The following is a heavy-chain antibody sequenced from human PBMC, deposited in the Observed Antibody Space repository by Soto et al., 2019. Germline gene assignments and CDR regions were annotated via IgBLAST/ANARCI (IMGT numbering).Heavy chain of an antibody. CDR3: ARDRYSYYDFWSGSLPYYYYGMDV. CDR2: IKQDGSEK. CDR1: GFTFSSYW. J-gene: IGHJ6*02. V-gene: IGHV3-7*01. Sequence: GGSLRLSCAASGFTFSSYWMSWVRQAPGKGLEWVANIKQDGSEKYYVDSVKGQFTISRDNAKNSLYLQMNSLRAEDTAVYYCARDRYSYYDFWSGSLPYYYYGMDVWGQGTTVTVSS. D-gene: IGHD3-3*01.